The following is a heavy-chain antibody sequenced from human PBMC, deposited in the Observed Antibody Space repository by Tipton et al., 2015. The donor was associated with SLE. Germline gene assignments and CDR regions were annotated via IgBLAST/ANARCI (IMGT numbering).Heavy chain of an antibody. CDR2: INHSGST. CDR3: ARRPSDAFDI. CDR1: GASISSSSYY. J-gene: IGHJ3*02. D-gene: IGHD6-6*01. V-gene: IGHV4-39*01. Sequence: TLSLTCTVSGASISSSSYYWGWIRQPPGKGLEWIGEINHSGSTNYNPSLKSRVTISVDTPKNRFSLKLSSVTAADTAVYYCARRPSDAFDIWGQGLMVTVSS.